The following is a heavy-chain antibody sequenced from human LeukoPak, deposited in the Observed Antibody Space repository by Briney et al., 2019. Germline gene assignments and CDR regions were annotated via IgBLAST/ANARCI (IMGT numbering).Heavy chain of an antibody. J-gene: IGHJ4*02. V-gene: IGHV4-59*08. D-gene: IGHD3-10*01. Sequence: MASETLSLTCTVSGGSISSYYWSWIRQPPGKGPEWIGYIYYSGSTNYNPSLKSRVTISVDTSKNQFSLKLSSVTAADTAVYYCARLTTSTYYYGSGSPYIDYWGQGTLVTVSS. CDR2: IYYSGST. CDR3: ARLTTSTYYYGSGSPYIDY. CDR1: GGSISSYY.